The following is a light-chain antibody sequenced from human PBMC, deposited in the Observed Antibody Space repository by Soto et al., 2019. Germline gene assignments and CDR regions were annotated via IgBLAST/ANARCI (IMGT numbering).Light chain of an antibody. CDR1: SSNIGAGYD. CDR3: QSYDSSLSGYV. V-gene: IGLV1-40*01. J-gene: IGLJ1*01. Sequence: QSVLTQPPSVSGAPGQRVTISCTGSSSNIGAGYDVHWYQQLPGTAPKLLIYGNSNRPSGVPDRFSGSMSGTSASLAITGLQAEDEADYYCQSYDSSLSGYVFGTGTKLTFL. CDR2: GNS.